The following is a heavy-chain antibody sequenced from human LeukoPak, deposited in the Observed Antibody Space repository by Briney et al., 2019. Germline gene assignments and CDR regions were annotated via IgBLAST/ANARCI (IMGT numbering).Heavy chain of an antibody. J-gene: IGHJ2*01. CDR1: GFTFNNYD. CDR2: VDSAGAP. D-gene: IGHD6-19*01. Sequence: GGSLRLSCAASGFTFNNYDMHWVCHVIGKGLEWVSAVDSAGAPYYAGSVKGRFTISRENAKKSLYLQMDSLGAGDTAVYYCVKEALTVAGNWHFDLWGRGTLVTVSS. CDR3: VKEALTVAGNWHFDL. V-gene: IGHV3-13*05.